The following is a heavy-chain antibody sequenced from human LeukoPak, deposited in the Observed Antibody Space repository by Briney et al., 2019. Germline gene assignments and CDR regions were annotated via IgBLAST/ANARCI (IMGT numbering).Heavy chain of an antibody. J-gene: IGHJ1*01. Sequence: GGSLRLSCAASGFTFSSYEMNWVRQAPGKGLEWVSYISSSGSTIYYADSVKGRFTISRDNAKNSPYLQMNSLRAEDTAVYYCASIAVAGTAEYFQHWGQGTLVTVSS. V-gene: IGHV3-48*03. CDR3: ASIAVAGTAEYFQH. D-gene: IGHD6-19*01. CDR2: ISSSGSTI. CDR1: GFTFSSYE.